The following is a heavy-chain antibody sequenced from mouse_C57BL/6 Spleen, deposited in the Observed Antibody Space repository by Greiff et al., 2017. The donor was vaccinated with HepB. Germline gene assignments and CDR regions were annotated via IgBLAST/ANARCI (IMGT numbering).Heavy chain of an antibody. Sequence: VKLQQSGPELVKPGASVKISCKASGYAFSSSWMNWVKQRPGKGLEWIGRIYPGDGDTNYNGKFKGKATLTADKSSSTAYMQLSSLTSEDSAVYFSTTIIVTTYFDYWGQLTTLTVSS. CDR3: TTIIVTTYFDY. CDR2: IYPGDGDT. J-gene: IGHJ2*01. CDR1: GYAFSSSW. D-gene: IGHD2-5*01. V-gene: IGHV1-82*01.